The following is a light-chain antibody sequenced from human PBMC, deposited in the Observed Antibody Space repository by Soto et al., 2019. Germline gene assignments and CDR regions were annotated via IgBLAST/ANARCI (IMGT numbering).Light chain of an antibody. Sequence: DIQRTQSPSSVSASVGDRLTITCRASRDISNSLAWYQQTPGKAPKLLLRGASSLHRGVPSRFSGGGAGTEFTITISSLKKEDAALYYCQQYNKWTITFGQGTRLEIK. J-gene: IGKJ5*01. CDR1: RDISNS. CDR3: QQYNKWTIT. V-gene: IGKV1-NL1*01. CDR2: GAS.